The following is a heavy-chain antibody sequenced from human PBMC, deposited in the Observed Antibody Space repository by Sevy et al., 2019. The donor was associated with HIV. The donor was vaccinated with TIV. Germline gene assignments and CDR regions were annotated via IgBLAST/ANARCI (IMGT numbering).Heavy chain of an antibody. V-gene: IGHV3-11*01. J-gene: IGHJ6*02. CDR3: ARVRTSWGYYYGMDV. Sequence: GGSLRLSCAASGFTFSDYYMSWIRQAPGKGLEWVSYISSSGSTIYYAHSVKGRFTISRDNAKNSLYLQMNSLRAEDTAVYYCARVRTSWGYYYGMDVWGQGTTVTVSS. CDR2: ISSSGSTI. D-gene: IGHD2-2*01. CDR1: GFTFSDYY.